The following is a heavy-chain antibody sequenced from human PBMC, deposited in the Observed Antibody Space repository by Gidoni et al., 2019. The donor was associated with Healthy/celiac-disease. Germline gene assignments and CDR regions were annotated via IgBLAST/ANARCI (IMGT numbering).Heavy chain of an antibody. CDR2: ISSISSTI. V-gene: IGHV3-48*02. CDR1: GFTFSRYS. Sequence: EVQLVESGGGLVQPGGSLRISWEASGFTFSRYSMNRVRQAQGKGLELVSYISSISSTIYYADSVKGRFTISRDNAKNSLYLQMNSLRDEDTAVYYCARNYYDSSGYVDRYYYYGMDVWGQGTTVTVSS. CDR3: ARNYYDSSGYVDRYYYYGMDV. J-gene: IGHJ6*02. D-gene: IGHD3-22*01.